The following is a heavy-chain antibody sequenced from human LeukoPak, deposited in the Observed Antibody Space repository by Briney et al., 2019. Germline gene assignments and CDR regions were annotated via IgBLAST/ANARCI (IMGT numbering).Heavy chain of an antibody. V-gene: IGHV3-66*01. CDR3: ANANYDSSGYYYAQLDV. D-gene: IGHD3-22*01. Sequence: PGGSLRLSCAASGFTVSSNYMSWVRQAPGKGLEWVSVIYSGGSTYYADSVKGRFTISRDNSKNTLYLQMNSLRAEDTAVYYCANANYDSSGYYYAQLDVWGKGTTVTVSS. CDR1: GFTVSSNY. J-gene: IGHJ6*04. CDR2: IYSGGST.